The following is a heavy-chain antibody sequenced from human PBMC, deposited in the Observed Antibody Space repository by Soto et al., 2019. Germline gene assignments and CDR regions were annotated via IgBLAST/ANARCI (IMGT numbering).Heavy chain of an antibody. V-gene: IGHV1-69*01. CDR1: GGTFSSYA. D-gene: IGHD2-2*01. Sequence: QVQLVQSGAEVKKPGSSVKVSCKASGGTFSSYAISWVRQAPGQGLEWMGGIIPIFGTANYAQKFQGRVTITADESTSTAYMELSSLRSEDTAVYYCARAPLGYCSSTICYYYYGMDVWGQGTTVTVSS. J-gene: IGHJ6*02. CDR2: IIPIFGTA. CDR3: ARAPLGYCSSTICYYYYGMDV.